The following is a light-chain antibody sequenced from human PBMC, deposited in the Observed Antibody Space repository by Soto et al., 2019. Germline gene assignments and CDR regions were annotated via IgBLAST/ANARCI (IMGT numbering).Light chain of an antibody. Sequence: QSALTQPASVSGSPGQSINISCTGTSSDVGGYNYVSWYQQHPGKAPKFMIYEVSNRPSGVSNRFSGSKSGNTASLTISGLQAEDEADYYCSSYTRSSTPWVFGGGTSSPS. V-gene: IGLV2-14*01. J-gene: IGLJ3*02. CDR3: SSYTRSSTPWV. CDR1: SSDVGGYNY. CDR2: EVS.